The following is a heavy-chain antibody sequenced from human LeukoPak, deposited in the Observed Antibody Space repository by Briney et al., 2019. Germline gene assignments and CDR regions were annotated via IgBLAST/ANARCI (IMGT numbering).Heavy chain of an antibody. CDR3: ARGGWLQPLPFGY. J-gene: IGHJ4*02. CDR2: ISSNGGST. Sequence: PGGSLRLSCAASGFIFSNYAIHWVRQAPGRGLEYVSGISSNGGSTYYANSVKGRFTISRDNSKNTLFLQMGSLRSEDMAVYYRARGGWLQPLPFGYWGQGTLVTVSS. V-gene: IGHV3-64*01. CDR1: GFIFSNYA. D-gene: IGHD5-24*01.